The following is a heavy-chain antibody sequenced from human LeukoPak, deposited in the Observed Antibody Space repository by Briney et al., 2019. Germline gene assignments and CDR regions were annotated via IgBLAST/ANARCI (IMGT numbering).Heavy chain of an antibody. D-gene: IGHD6-19*01. CDR1: GFTFSSYA. J-gene: IGHJ4*02. CDR2: ISGSGGST. CDR3: AKGQTLAVAGMIY. V-gene: IGHV3-23*01. Sequence: AGGSLRLSCAASGFTFSSYAMSWVRQAPGKGLEWVSAISGSGGSTYYADSVKGRFTISGDNSKNTLYLQMNSLRAEDTAVYYCAKGQTLAVAGMIYWGQGTLVTVSS.